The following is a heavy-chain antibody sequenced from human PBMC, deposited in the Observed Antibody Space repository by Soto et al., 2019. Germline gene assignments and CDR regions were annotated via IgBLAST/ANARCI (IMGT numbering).Heavy chain of an antibody. CDR1: GFSFGTYA. Sequence: PGGSLRLSCVASGFSFGTYAMTWVRQVPGKGLEWVSTISGGIGSTFYADSVKGRFTISRDNAEKMLYLQMNNLRVEDTAVYYCARDGEGFWGQGTLVTVSS. CDR2: ISGGIGST. J-gene: IGHJ4*02. D-gene: IGHD2-21*01. CDR3: ARDGEGF. V-gene: IGHV3-23*01.